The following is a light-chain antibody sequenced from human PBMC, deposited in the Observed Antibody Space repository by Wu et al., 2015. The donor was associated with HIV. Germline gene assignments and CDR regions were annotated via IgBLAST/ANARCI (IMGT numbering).Light chain of an antibody. CDR3: QQRSNWPLT. J-gene: IGKJ4*01. CDR1: ESISSF. CDR2: DTS. V-gene: IGKV3-11*01. Sequence: EVVLTQSPATLSLPPGERATLACRASESISSFLAWYQHQPGQAPRLLIYDTSNRATGVPPRFSGSGSGTDFTLTISSLEPEDFAVYYCQQRSNWPLTFGGGTKLEMK.